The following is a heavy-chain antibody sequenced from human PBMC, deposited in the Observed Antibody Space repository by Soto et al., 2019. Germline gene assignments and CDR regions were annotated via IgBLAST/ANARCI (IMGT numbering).Heavy chain of an antibody. CDR3: ARGILWTGYFDY. CDR1: GGSISSGGYY. J-gene: IGHJ4*02. Sequence: PSETLSLTCTVSGGSISSGGYYWSWIRQHPGKGLEWIGYIYYSGSTYYNPSLKSRVTISVDTSKNQFSLKLSSVTAADTAVYYCARGILWTGYFDYWGQGTLVTVSS. V-gene: IGHV4-31*03. D-gene: IGHD3-10*01. CDR2: IYYSGST.